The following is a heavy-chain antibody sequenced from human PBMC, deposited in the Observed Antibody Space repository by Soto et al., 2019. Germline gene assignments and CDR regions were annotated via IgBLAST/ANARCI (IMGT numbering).Heavy chain of an antibody. J-gene: IGHJ6*02. CDR1: GFTFSSYA. CDR3: AKVEVFLRYYYGMDV. V-gene: IGHV3-23*01. CDR2: ISGSGGST. D-gene: IGHD3-16*01. Sequence: GGSLKLSCAASGFTFSSYAMSWVRQAPGKGLEWVSAISGSGGSTYYADSVKGRFTISRDNSKNTLYLQMNSLRAEDTAVYYCAKVEVFLRYYYGMDVWGQGTTVTVSS.